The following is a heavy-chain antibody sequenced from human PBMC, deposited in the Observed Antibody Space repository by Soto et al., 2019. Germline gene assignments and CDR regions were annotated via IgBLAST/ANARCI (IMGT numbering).Heavy chain of an antibody. D-gene: IGHD2-2*02. J-gene: IGHJ6*02. Sequence: PGESLKISCKGSGYSFTSYWIGWVRQMPGKGLEWMGIIYPGDSDTRYSPSFQGQVTISADKSISTAYLQWSSLKASDTAMYYCARRGYRSSTSCYTRSHYYYGMDVWGQGTTVTVSS. CDR2: IYPGDSDT. CDR3: ARRGYRSSTSCYTRSHYYYGMDV. CDR1: GYSFTSYW. V-gene: IGHV5-51*01.